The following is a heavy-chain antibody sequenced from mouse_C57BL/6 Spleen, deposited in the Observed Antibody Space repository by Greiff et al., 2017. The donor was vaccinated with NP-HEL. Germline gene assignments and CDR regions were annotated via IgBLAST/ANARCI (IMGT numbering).Heavy chain of an antibody. D-gene: IGHD1-1*01. J-gene: IGHJ1*03. Sequence: EVHLVESEGGLVQPGSSMKLSCTASGFTFSDYYMAWVRQVPEKGLEWVANINYDGSSTYYLDSLKSRFIISGDNAKNILYLQMSSLKSEDTATYYCARDYYGSSGYFDVWGTGTTVTVSS. CDR1: GFTFSDYY. V-gene: IGHV5-16*01. CDR3: ARDYYGSSGYFDV. CDR2: INYDGSST.